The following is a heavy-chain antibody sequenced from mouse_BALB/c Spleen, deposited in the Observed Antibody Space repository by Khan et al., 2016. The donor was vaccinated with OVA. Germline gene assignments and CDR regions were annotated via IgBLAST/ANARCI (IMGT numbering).Heavy chain of an antibody. D-gene: IGHD1-1*01. CDR1: GYSITSNYA. V-gene: IGHV3-2*02. J-gene: IGHJ4*01. CDR2: ISYSGST. CDR3: ARANYYGYALDY. Sequence: EVQLQESGPGLVKPSQSLSLTCTVTGYSITSNYAWNWIRQFPGNKLEWMGYISYSGSTNYNPSLKSRISITRDTSKNQFFLQLNSVTTEDTATYYCARANYYGYALDYGGQGTSITVSS.